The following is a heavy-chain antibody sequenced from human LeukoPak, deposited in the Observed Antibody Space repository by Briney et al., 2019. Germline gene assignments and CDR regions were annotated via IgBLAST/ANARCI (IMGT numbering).Heavy chain of an antibody. V-gene: IGHV3-48*03. CDR1: GFTFSSYE. CDR3: ARESIAVAGAPFDY. J-gene: IGHJ4*02. CDR2: ISSGSTI. Sequence: GGSLRLSCAASGFTFSSYEMNWVRQAPGKGLEWVSYISSGSTIYDADSVKGRFTIFRDNAKNSLYLQMNSLRAEDTAVYYCARESIAVAGAPFDYWGQGTLVTVSS. D-gene: IGHD6-19*01.